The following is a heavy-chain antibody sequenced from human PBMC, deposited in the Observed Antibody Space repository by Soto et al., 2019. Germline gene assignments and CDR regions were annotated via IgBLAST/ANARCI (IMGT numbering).Heavy chain of an antibody. CDR2: IYSGGST. J-gene: IGHJ4*02. CDR3: ARLLSSSWYVDY. Sequence: GGSLRLSCAASGFTVSSNYMSWVRQAPGKGLEWVSVIYSGGSTYYADSVKGRFTISRHNSENKVYLQMNSLSAEDTAVYYCARLLSSSWYVDYWGQGTLVTVSS. V-gene: IGHV3-53*04. CDR1: GFTVSSNY. D-gene: IGHD6-13*01.